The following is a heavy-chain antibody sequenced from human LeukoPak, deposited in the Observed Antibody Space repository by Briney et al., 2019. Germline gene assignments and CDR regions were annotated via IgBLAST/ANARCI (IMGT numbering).Heavy chain of an antibody. CDR1: SGSISSSSYY. CDR3: ARHGPYSSDWGINWFDP. D-gene: IGHD6-19*01. CDR2: FYYSGST. V-gene: IGHV4-39*01. Sequence: PPETLSLTCTVSSGSISSSSYYWGWIRQPPGKGLEWIGSFYYSGSTYYNPSLMSRVTISVDTSKNQFSLKLSSVTAADTAVYYCARHGPYSSDWGINWFDPWGQGTLVTVSS. J-gene: IGHJ5*02.